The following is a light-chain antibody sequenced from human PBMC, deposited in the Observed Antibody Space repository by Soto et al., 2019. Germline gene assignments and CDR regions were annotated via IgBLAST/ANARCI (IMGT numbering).Light chain of an antibody. CDR1: QSISTY. J-gene: IGKJ1*01. CDR2: DAS. V-gene: IGKV1-5*01. CDR3: QQYNSYWT. Sequence: DIQVTQSPSSLSASIGDRVTITCRASQSISTYLNWYQQKPGKAPRLLIYDASSLESGVPSRFSGGGSGTEFTLTISSLQPDDFATYYCQQYNSYWTFGQGTKVDIK.